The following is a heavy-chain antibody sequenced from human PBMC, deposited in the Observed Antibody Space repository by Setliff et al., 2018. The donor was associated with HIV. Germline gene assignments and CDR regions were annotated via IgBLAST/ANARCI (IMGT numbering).Heavy chain of an antibody. J-gene: IGHJ5*02. V-gene: IGHV3-30*04. CDR1: GYTFTNNV. CDR2: ISDDGSAK. CDR3: VRDDSNGPNSLDP. D-gene: IGHD2-8*01. Sequence: SCKASGYTFTNNVIHWVRQAPGKGPECVAVISDDGSAKYYGDSVKGRFTISRDNSKDTLYLDLNSLRSEDTAVYYCVRDDSNGPNSLDPWGQGTLVTVSS.